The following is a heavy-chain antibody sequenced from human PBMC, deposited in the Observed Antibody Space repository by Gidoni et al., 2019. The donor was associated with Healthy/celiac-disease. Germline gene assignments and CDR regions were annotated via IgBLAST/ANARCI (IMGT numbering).Heavy chain of an antibody. D-gene: IGHD1-20*01. J-gene: IGHJ6*03. Sequence: QVQLVQSGAEVKKPGASVKVSCKASGYTFTSYAMHWVRQAPGQRLEWMGWINAGNGNTKYSQKFQGRVTITRETSASTAYMELSSLRSEDTAVYYCARDPSLTGTTYYYYYYYMDVWGKGTTVTVSS. CDR3: ARDPSLTGTTYYYYYYYMDV. CDR1: GYTFTSYA. CDR2: INAGNGNT. V-gene: IGHV1-3*01.